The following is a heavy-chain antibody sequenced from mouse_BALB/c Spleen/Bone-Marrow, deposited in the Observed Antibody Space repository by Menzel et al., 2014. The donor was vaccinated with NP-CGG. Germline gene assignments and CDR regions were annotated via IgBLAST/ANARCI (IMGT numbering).Heavy chain of an antibody. J-gene: IGHJ4*01. Sequence: EVQVVESGGGLVKPGGSLKLSCEASGFTFSSYTMSWVRQTPEKRLEWVATITSVGVYTYYPDSVKGRFTISRGNAKNTLYLQMSSLKSEDTAMYYCTRDLYDGYSYYAMDYWGQGTSVTVSS. CDR1: GFTFSSYT. V-gene: IGHV5-6-4*01. CDR3: TRDLYDGYSYYAMDY. D-gene: IGHD2-3*01. CDR2: ITSVGVYT.